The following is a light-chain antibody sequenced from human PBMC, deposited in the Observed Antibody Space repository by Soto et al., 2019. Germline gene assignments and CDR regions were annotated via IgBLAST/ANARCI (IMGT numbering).Light chain of an antibody. Sequence: DIQMTQSPSTLSASVGDRVTITCRASQTINNKLAWYQKKPGKAPKLLIYDGYTLASGGPSRFSGSGSETGFTLTIWRLQPDDFTNYYWPQYDTFFPFTFGLGTKLDIK. CDR2: DGY. CDR3: PQYDTFFPFT. CDR1: QTINNK. V-gene: IGKV1-5*01. J-gene: IGKJ2*01.